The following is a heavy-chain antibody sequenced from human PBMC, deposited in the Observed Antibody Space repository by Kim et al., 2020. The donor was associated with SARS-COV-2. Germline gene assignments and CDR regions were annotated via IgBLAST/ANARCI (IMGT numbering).Heavy chain of an antibody. D-gene: IGHD2-15*01. V-gene: IGHV3-23*01. Sequence: STYYADSVKGRFTISRDNSKNTLYLQMNSLRAEDTAVYYCAKDPVVGEGYWGQGTLVTVSS. CDR3: AKDPVVGEGY. CDR2: ST. J-gene: IGHJ4*02.